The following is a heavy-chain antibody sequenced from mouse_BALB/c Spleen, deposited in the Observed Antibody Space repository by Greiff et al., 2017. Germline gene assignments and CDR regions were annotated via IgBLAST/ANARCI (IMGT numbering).Heavy chain of an antibody. J-gene: IGHJ4*01. CDR1: GFSLTSYG. CDR2: IWSGGST. CDR3: ARKWWERFYAMDY. D-gene: IGHD1-1*02. V-gene: IGHV2-2*02. Sequence: VKLMESGPGLVQPSQSLSITCTVSGFSLTSYGVHWVRQSPGKGLEWLGVIWSGGSTDYNAAFISRLSISKDNSKSQVFFKMNSLQANDTAIYYCARKWWERFYAMDYWGQGTSVTVSS.